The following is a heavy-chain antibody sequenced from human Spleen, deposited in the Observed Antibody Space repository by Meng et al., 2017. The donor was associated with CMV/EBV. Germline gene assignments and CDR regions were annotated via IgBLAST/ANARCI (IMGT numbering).Heavy chain of an antibody. CDR3: ARAMIIAARALDF. Sequence: GGSLRLSCAVSGFRFSDYGMHWVRQAPGKGLEWVTFTTYDGSITYYADSVKGRFTISRDNSKNTLYLQMNSLRDEDTAVYYCARAMIIAARALDFWGQGTLVTVSS. CDR1: GFRFSDYG. D-gene: IGHD6-25*01. CDR2: TTYDGSIT. V-gene: IGHV3-30*03. J-gene: IGHJ4*02.